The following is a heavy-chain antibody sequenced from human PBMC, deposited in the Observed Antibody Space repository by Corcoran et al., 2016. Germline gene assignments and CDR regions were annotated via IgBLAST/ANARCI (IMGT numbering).Heavy chain of an antibody. V-gene: IGHV3-7*03. D-gene: IGHD3-3*01. J-gene: IGHJ6*02. CDR1: GFTFSSYW. Sequence: VQLVESGGGLVQPGGSLRLSCAASGFTFSSYWMSWVRQAPGKGLEWVANIKQDGSEKYYVDSVKGRFTISRDNAKNSLYLQMNSLRAEDTAVYYCASQKLRFLSDYYYYGMDVWGQGTTVTVSS. CDR3: ASQKLRFLSDYYYYGMDV. CDR2: IKQDGSEK.